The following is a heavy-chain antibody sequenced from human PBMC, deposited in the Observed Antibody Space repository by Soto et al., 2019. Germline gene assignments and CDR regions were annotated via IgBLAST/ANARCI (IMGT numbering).Heavy chain of an antibody. Sequence: ASVKVSCKASGYTFTSYGISWVRQAPGQGLEWMGWISAYNGNTNYAQKLQGRVTMTTDTSTSTAYMELRSLRSDDTAVYYCARAARRIAVAGTCQHWGQGTLVTVPS. J-gene: IGHJ1*01. CDR1: GYTFTSYG. V-gene: IGHV1-18*01. D-gene: IGHD6-19*01. CDR3: ARAARRIAVAGTCQH. CDR2: ISAYNGNT.